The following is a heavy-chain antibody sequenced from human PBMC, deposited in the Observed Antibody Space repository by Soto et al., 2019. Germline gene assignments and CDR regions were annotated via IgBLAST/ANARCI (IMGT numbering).Heavy chain of an antibody. CDR2: INAGNGNT. D-gene: IGHD3-10*01. Sequence: ASVKVSCKASGYTFTSYAMHWVRQAPGQRLGWMGWINAGNGNTKYSQKFQGRVTITRDTSASTAYMELSSLRSEDTAVYYCARPSEGLWFGEFNWFDPWGQGTLVTVSS. CDR1: GYTFTSYA. V-gene: IGHV1-3*01. J-gene: IGHJ5*02. CDR3: ARPSEGLWFGEFNWFDP.